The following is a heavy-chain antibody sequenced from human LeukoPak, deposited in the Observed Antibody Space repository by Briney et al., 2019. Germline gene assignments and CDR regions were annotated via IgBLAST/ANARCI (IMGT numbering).Heavy chain of an antibody. J-gene: IGHJ6*04. CDR3: ARGVSSSWYYYYCGMDV. CDR1: GYSISSGYY. CDR2: IYHSGST. V-gene: IGHV4-38-2*01. D-gene: IGHD6-13*01. Sequence: SETLSLTCAVSGYSISSGYYWGWIRQPPGKGLEWIGSIYHSGSTYYNPSLKSRVTISVDTSKNQFSLKLSSVTAADTAVYYCARGVSSSWYYYYCGMDVWGKGTTVTVSS.